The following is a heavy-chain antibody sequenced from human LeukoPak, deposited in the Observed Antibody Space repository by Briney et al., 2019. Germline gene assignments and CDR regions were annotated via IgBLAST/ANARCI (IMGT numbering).Heavy chain of an antibody. J-gene: IGHJ4*02. CDR1: GGSISSSNYY. V-gene: IGHV4-39*07. Sequence: KPSETLSLTCIVSGGSISSSNYYWGWIRQPPGKGLEWIGSIYYSGSTSYNPSLKSRVTISVDTSKNQFSLKLSSVTAADTAVYYCARNFSSGWFDYWGQRTLVTVSS. CDR2: IYYSGST. CDR3: ARNFSSGWFDY. D-gene: IGHD6-19*01.